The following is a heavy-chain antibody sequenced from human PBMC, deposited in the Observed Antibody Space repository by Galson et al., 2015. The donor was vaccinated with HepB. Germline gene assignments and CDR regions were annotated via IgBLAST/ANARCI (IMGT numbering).Heavy chain of an antibody. Sequence: SVKVSCKASGYTFTSYGISWVRQAPGQGLEWMGWISAYNGNTNYAQKLQGRVTMTTDTSTSTAYMELRSLRSDDTAVYYCARGEADDYGDYASFFDYWGQGTLFTVSS. CDR1: GYTFTSYG. CDR3: ARGEADDYGDYASFFDY. V-gene: IGHV1-18*04. D-gene: IGHD4-17*01. CDR2: ISAYNGNT. J-gene: IGHJ4*02.